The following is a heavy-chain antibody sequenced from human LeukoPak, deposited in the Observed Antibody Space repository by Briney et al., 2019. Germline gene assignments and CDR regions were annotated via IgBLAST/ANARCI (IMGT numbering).Heavy chain of an antibody. CDR3: ARSLWFGESHFDY. V-gene: IGHV4-30-4*01. D-gene: IGHD3-10*01. Sequence: KPSETLSLTCTVSGGSISSGDYYWSWIRQPPGKGLEWIGYIYYSGSAYYNPSLKSRVTISVDTSKNQFSLKLSSVTAADTAVYYCARSLWFGESHFDYWGQGTLVTVSS. CDR2: IYYSGSA. CDR1: GGSISSGDYY. J-gene: IGHJ4*02.